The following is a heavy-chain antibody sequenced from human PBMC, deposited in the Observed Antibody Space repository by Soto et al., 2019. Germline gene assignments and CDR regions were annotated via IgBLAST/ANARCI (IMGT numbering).Heavy chain of an antibody. V-gene: IGHV4-61*01. CDR2: VYRSGIT. CDR1: GGSVNSETHF. CDR3: AREDMSGTYYFDY. Sequence: ETLSLTCRVSGGSVNSETHFWSWIRQAPGKGLEWIGYVYRSGITNSNPALKSRVFLSADMARNQFSLTLDSVTPADAAVYYCAREDMSGTYYFDYWGPGIQVTVS. J-gene: IGHJ4*02. D-gene: IGHD1-26*01.